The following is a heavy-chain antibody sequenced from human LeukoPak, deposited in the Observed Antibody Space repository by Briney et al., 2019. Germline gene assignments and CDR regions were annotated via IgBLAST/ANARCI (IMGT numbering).Heavy chain of an antibody. V-gene: IGHV3-7*04. CDR1: GFILSDYW. J-gene: IGHJ5*02. Sequence: GGSLRLSCAASGFILSDYWMSWVRQAPGKGLEWVANMDQDGSDKNYVGSVTGRFTISRDNAKNSLHLQMNSLRAEDAAVYYCARGSMIRGVINWFDPWGHGTLVTVSS. D-gene: IGHD3-10*01. CDR3: ARGSMIRGVINWFDP. CDR2: MDQDGSDK.